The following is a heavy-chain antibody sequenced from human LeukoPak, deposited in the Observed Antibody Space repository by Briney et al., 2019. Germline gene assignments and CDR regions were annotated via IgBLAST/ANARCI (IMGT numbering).Heavy chain of an antibody. CDR3: ALGLVTDY. CDR1: GFTVSSNF. Sequence: PGGSLRLSCAASGFTVSSNFMSWVRQAPGKGLEWVSVIYSGGSTYYADSVKGRFTLSRDNSKNTLYLQMNSLRVEDTAVYYCALGLVTDYWGQGTLVTVSS. CDR2: IYSGGST. V-gene: IGHV3-66*01. D-gene: IGHD3-9*01. J-gene: IGHJ4*02.